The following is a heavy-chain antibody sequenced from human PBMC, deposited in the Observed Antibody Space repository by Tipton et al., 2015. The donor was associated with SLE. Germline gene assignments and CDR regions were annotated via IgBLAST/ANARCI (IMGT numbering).Heavy chain of an antibody. CDR2: IRGSGATT. CDR1: GFTFSDYY. CDR3: ARDGGPNCSGGSCYSTY. D-gene: IGHD2-15*01. Sequence: SLRLSCAASGFTFSDYYMSWIRQAPGKGLEWVSSIRGSGATTYYADSVKGRFAISRDNAKNSLYLLMNSLRAEDTAVYYCARDGGPNCSGGSCYSTYWGQGTLVTVSS. V-gene: IGHV3-11*04. J-gene: IGHJ4*02.